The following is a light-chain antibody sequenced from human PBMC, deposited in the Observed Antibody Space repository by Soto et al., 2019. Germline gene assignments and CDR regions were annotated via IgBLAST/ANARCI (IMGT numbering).Light chain of an antibody. CDR1: QSVSSY. J-gene: IGKJ5*01. Sequence: EIVLTQSPATLSLSPGERATLSCGASQSVSSYLAWYQQKPGQAPRLLIYAASNRATGIPARFSGSGSGTDFTLTISRLQPEDIATYYCQQYENLPTFGQGTRLEIK. V-gene: IGKV3-11*01. CDR3: QQYENLPT. CDR2: AAS.